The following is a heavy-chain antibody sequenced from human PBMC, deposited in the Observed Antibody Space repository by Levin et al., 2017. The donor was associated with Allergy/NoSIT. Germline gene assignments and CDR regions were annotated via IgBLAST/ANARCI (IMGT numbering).Heavy chain of an antibody. D-gene: IGHD3-3*01. CDR2: IIPIFGTA. Sequence: ASVKVSCKASGGTFSSYAISWVRQAPGQGLEWMGGIIPIFGTANYAQKFQGRVTITADESTSTAYMELSSLRSEDTAVYYCARSITIFGVANLAFDYWGQGTLVTVSS. J-gene: IGHJ4*02. V-gene: IGHV1-69*13. CDR1: GGTFSSYA. CDR3: ARSITIFGVANLAFDY.